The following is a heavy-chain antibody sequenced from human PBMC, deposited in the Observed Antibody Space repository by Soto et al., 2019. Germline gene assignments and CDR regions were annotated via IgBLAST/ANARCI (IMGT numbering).Heavy chain of an antibody. D-gene: IGHD4-4*01. CDR2: ISPFNGNT. V-gene: IGHV1-18*01. Sequence: QVQLVQSGAEVKKLGASVKVSCQTSGYSFTRYGLSWVRQAPGQGLEWMGWISPFNGNTNYAHNFRGKITMTTDTSTNTAYLEVRSLTYDDTAVYFCVRDYSSFPAFWGQGTLVTVSS. CDR1: GYSFTRYG. CDR3: VRDYSSFPAF. J-gene: IGHJ4*02.